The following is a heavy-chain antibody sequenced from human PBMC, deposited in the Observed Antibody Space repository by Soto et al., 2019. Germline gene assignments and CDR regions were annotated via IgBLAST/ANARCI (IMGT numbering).Heavy chain of an antibody. CDR2: ISTTSTYT. CDR1: GFTFSRYY. J-gene: IGHJ3*02. D-gene: IGHD3-3*01. Sequence: GGSLRLSCAASGFTFSRYYMNWVRQAPGKGLEWVSSISTTSTYTHYADSLKGRFTISRDNAKKLLYLEMDSLRAEDTAVYYCARDDGVSRTNVKAFDIWGQGTKVTVSS. CDR3: ARDDGVSRTNVKAFDI. V-gene: IGHV3-21*01.